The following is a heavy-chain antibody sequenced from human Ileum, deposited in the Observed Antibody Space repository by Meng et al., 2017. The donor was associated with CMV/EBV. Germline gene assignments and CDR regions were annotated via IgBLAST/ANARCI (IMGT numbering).Heavy chain of an antibody. V-gene: IGHV3-21*04. D-gene: IGHD7-27*01. CDR3: AKGSSNNWGEFDY. J-gene: IGHJ4*02. Sequence: GESLKISCAASGFTFSDYNMNWVRQAPGKGLEWVSSISGSTTYIYYADSVKGRFTISRDNSKNTLYLQMNSLRAEDTAVYYCAKGSSNNWGEFDYWGQGTLVTVSS. CDR1: GFTFSDYN. CDR2: ISGSTTYI.